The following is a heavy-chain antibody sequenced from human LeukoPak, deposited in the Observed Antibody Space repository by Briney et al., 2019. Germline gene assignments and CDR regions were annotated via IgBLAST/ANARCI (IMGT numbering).Heavy chain of an antibody. Sequence: GGSLRLSCAASGFTFSSYAMSWVRQAPGKGLEWVSAISGNGGSTYYADSVKGRFTISRDNSKNTLYLQMNSLRAEDTAVYYCAQSSGWPRFDYWGQGTLVTVSS. CDR2: ISGNGGST. CDR1: GFTFSSYA. V-gene: IGHV3-23*01. J-gene: IGHJ4*02. CDR3: AQSSGWPRFDY. D-gene: IGHD6-19*01.